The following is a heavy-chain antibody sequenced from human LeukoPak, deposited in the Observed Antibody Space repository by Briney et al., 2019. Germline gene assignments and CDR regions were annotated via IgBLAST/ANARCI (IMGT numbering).Heavy chain of an antibody. CDR2: ISFGGSIE. Sequence: PGGSLRLSCAASGFSFSNHGMHWVRQSPGKGLEWVAVISFGGSIEYYADSVKGRFTISRDDSTNTLYLEMSSLRPEDSALYYCAKDLQHLVRTLSFDLWGQGTLVTVSS. J-gene: IGHJ4*02. CDR1: GFSFSNHG. D-gene: IGHD6-13*01. CDR3: AKDLQHLVRTLSFDL. V-gene: IGHV3-30*18.